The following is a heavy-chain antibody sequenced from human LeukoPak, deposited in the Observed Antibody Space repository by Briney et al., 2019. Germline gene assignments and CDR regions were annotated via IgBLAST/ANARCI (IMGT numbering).Heavy chain of an antibody. CDR1: TFTGYY. V-gene: IGHV1-2*02. Sequence: ASVKVSCKAYTFTGYYMHWVRQAPGQGLEWMGWINPNSGGTNYAQKFQGRVTMTRDTSISTAYMELSRLRSDDTAVYYCATQDPDVASALDYWGQGTLVTVSS. J-gene: IGHJ4*02. CDR2: INPNSGGT. CDR3: ATQDPDVASALDY.